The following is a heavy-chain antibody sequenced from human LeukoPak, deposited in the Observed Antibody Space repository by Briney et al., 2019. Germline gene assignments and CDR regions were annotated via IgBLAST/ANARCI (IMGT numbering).Heavy chain of an antibody. D-gene: IGHD3-3*01. Sequence: SETLSLTCTVSGGSISSSSYYWGWIRQPPGKGLEWIGSIYYSGSTYYNPSLKSRVTISVDTSKNQFSLKLSSVTAADTAVYYCARSNYDFWSGYFVGLDYWGQGTLVTVSS. CDR1: GGSISSSSYY. J-gene: IGHJ4*02. CDR3: ARSNYDFWSGYFVGLDY. V-gene: IGHV4-39*01. CDR2: IYYSGST.